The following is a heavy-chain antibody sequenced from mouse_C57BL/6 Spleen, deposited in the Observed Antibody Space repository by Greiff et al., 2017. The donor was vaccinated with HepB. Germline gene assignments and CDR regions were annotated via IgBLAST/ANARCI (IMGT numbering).Heavy chain of an antibody. Sequence: EVKVVESGEGLVKPGGSLKLSCAASGFTFSSYAMSWVRQTPEKRLEWVAYISSGGDYIYYADTVKGRFTISRDNARNTLYLQMSSLKSEDTAMYYCTREDYYGSSYGTYWGQGTLVTVSA. V-gene: IGHV5-9-1*02. CDR3: TREDYYGSSYGTY. J-gene: IGHJ3*01. CDR2: ISSGGDYI. CDR1: GFTFSSYA. D-gene: IGHD1-1*01.